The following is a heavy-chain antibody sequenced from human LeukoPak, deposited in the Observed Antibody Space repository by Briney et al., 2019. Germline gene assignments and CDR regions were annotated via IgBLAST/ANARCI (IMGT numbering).Heavy chain of an antibody. CDR2: IKQDGSEK. Sequence: GGSLRLSCAASGFTFSSYWMSWVRQAPGKGLEWVANIKQDGSEKYYVDSVKGRFTISRDNAKNSLYLQMSSLRAEDTAVYYCARENSVGATNYWGQGTLVTVSS. V-gene: IGHV3-7*01. CDR1: GFTFSSYW. D-gene: IGHD1-26*01. CDR3: ARENSVGATNY. J-gene: IGHJ4*02.